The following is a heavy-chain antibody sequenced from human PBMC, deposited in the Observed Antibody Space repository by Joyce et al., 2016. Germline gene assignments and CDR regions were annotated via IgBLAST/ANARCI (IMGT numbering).Heavy chain of an antibody. CDR2: IYPGDSDT. CDR3: ASRGADTSGYYFDS. V-gene: IGHV5-51*01. J-gene: IGHJ4*02. Sequence: EVQLVQSGAVVKKPGESLRISCQGSGYSFTPNWIGWVRQMPGKGLEWMWIIYPGDSDTRYSPSFQGQVTISADWSTRTAYLQWSSLKASDTGMYYCASRGADTSGYYFDSWGRGTLVTVSS. CDR1: GYSFTPNW. D-gene: IGHD3-22*01.